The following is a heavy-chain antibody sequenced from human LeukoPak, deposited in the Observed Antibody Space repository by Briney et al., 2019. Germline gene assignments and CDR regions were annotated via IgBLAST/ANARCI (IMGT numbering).Heavy chain of an antibody. CDR1: GFTFSSYG. CDR2: ISSSSSYI. J-gene: IGHJ4*02. CDR3: ARVESSGWYPDY. D-gene: IGHD6-19*01. Sequence: GGSLRLSCAASGFTFSSYGMHWVRQAPGKGLEWVSSISSSSSYIYYADSVKGRFTISRDNAKNSLYLQMNSLRAEDTAVYYCARVESSGWYPDYWGQGTLVTVSS. V-gene: IGHV3-21*01.